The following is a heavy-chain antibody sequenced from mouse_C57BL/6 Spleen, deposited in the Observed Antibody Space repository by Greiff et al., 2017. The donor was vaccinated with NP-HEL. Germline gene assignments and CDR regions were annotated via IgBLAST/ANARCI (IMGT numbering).Heavy chain of an antibody. Sequence: QVQLQQSGAELVKPGASVKLSCKASGYTFTSYWMHWVKQRPGQGLEWIGMIHPNSGSTNYNEKFKSKATLTVDKSSSTAYMQLSSLTSDDSAVCYCARVLVYYGMAYWGQGTTLTVSS. V-gene: IGHV1-64*01. CDR1: GYTFTSYW. CDR2: IHPNSGST. D-gene: IGHD1-1*01. J-gene: IGHJ2*01. CDR3: ARVLVYYGMAY.